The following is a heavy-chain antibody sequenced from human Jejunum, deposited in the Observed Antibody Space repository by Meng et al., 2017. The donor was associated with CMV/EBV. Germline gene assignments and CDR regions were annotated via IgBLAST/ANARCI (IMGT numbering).Heavy chain of an antibody. V-gene: IGHV1-18*01. CDR3: ARDRVGRGAANAYLYGMDV. CDR1: GYG. Sequence: GYGISWVRQAPGQGLEWMGWIYAYNGNTNYAQKLQGRVTMTTDTSTNTAYMELGSLRSDDTAVYYCARDRVGRGAANAYLYGMDVWGQGTTVTVSS. J-gene: IGHJ6*02. CDR2: IYAYNGNT. D-gene: IGHD1-26*01.